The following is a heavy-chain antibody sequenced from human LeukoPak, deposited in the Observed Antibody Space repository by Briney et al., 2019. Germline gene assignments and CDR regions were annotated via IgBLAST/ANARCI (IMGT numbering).Heavy chain of an antibody. D-gene: IGHD3-10*01. J-gene: IGHJ4*02. CDR3: STEPRLLSY. V-gene: IGHV3-7*01. CDR1: GFTVSSTY. CDR2: IRPDGTST. Sequence: GGSLRLSCAASGFTVSSTYMSWVRQAPGKGLECVAYIRPDGTSTYYVDSVKGRFTISRDNAKNSVYLQMNSLRAEDTALYYCSTEPRLLSYWGQGTLVTVSP.